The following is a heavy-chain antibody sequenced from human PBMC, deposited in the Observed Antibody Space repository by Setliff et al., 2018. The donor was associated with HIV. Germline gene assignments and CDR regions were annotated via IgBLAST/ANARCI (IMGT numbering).Heavy chain of an antibody. Sequence: ASVKVSCKASGHTFTNVDIHWLRRATGQGLEWMGWMNPNTGVSGYAQKFQARVTMTRDTSISTAYMELSSLTPEDTAVYYCARGKGVGGVVITGGLDVWGKGTTVTVSS. CDR2: MNPNTGVS. CDR1: GHTFTNVD. D-gene: IGHD3-10*01. CDR3: ARGKGVGGVVITGGLDV. J-gene: IGHJ6*04. V-gene: IGHV1-8*01.